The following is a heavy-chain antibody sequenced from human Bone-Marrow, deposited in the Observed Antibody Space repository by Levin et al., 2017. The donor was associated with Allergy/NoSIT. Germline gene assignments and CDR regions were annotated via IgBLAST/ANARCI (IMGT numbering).Heavy chain of an antibody. D-gene: IGHD6-6*01. CDR3: ARGGAARPDY. V-gene: IGHV3-48*01. CDR1: GFTFSNYG. J-gene: IGHJ4*02. CDR2: ISSSSTTI. Sequence: GESLKISCAASGFTFSNYGMDWVRQAPGKGLEWVAYISSSSTTISYADSVKGRFTISRDNAKNSLDLQMNSLRGEDTAVYYCARGGAARPDYWGQGTLVTVSS.